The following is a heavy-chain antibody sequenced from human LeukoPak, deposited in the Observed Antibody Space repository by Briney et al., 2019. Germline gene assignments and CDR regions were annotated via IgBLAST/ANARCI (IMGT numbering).Heavy chain of an antibody. CDR2: IYYSGST. D-gene: IGHD6-13*01. Sequence: SETLSLTCTVSGGSISSYYWSWIRQPPGKGLEWIGYIYYSGSTNYNPSLKSRVTISVDTSKNQSSLKLSSVTAADTAVYYCARVAAAGIYGMDVWGQGTTVTVSS. CDR3: ARVAAAGIYGMDV. J-gene: IGHJ6*02. V-gene: IGHV4-59*01. CDR1: GGSISSYY.